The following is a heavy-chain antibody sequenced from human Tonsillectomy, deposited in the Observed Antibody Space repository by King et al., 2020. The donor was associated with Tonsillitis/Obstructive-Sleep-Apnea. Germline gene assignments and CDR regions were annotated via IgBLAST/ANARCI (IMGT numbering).Heavy chain of an antibody. CDR2: ISYDGSNK. J-gene: IGHJ6*02. CDR1: GFTFSSYA. Sequence: VQLVQSGGGVVQPGRSLRLSCAASGFTFSSYAMHWVRQAPGKGLEWVAVISYDGSNKYYADSVKGRFTISRDNSKNTLYLQMNSLRAEDTAVYYCARGDLGDYYNYGMDVWGQGTTVTVSS. V-gene: IGHV3-30*04. CDR3: ARGDLGDYYNYGMDV.